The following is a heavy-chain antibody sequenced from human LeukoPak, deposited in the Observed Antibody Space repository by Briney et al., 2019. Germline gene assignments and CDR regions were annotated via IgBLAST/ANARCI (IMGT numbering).Heavy chain of an antibody. D-gene: IGHD3-10*01. J-gene: IGHJ4*02. Sequence: GGSLRLSCAASGFTVSSNYMSWVRHAPGKGLEWVSVIYSGGSTYYADSVKGRFTISRDNSKNTLYLQMNSLRAEDTAVYYCAIHGEFGTYYFDYWGQGTLVTVSS. CDR3: AIHGEFGTYYFDY. CDR1: GFTVSSNY. CDR2: IYSGGST. V-gene: IGHV3-66*01.